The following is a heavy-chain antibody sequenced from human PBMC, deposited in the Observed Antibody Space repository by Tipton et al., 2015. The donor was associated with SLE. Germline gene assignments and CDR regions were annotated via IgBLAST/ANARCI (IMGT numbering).Heavy chain of an antibody. V-gene: IGHV3-7*01. Sequence: SLRLSCEASGFTFRSYWMTWVRQAPGKGLEWVADINQAGSERYYLDSVKGRFTISRDNAKNSLYLQMNSLRAEDTAFYYCGRGMARGFWGQGTLVTVSS. D-gene: IGHD6-25*01. CDR2: INQAGSER. CDR1: GFTFRSYW. J-gene: IGHJ4*02. CDR3: GRGMARGF.